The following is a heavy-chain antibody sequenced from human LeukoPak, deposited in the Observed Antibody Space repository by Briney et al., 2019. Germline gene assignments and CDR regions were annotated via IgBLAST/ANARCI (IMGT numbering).Heavy chain of an antibody. CDR3: ASRPTVTTLDY. CDR2: ISGSGGNT. D-gene: IGHD4-17*01. Sequence: HPGGSLRLSCAASGFTFSSYAMNWVRQAPGKGLEWVSAISGSGGNTYYADSVKGRFTISRDNSKNTLYLQMNSLTAEDTAVYYCASRPTVTTLDYWGQGTLVTVSS. J-gene: IGHJ4*02. CDR1: GFTFSSYA. V-gene: IGHV3-23*01.